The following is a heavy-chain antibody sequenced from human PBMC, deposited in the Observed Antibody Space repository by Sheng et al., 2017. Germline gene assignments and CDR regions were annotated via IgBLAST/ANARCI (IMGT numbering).Heavy chain of an antibody. D-gene: IGHD5-18*01. CDR1: GFTLSSYA. Sequence: EVQVVESGGGLVQPGGSLRLSCAASGFTLSSYAMSWVRQAPGKGLEWVSGISGSGGSIYYADSVKGRFTISRDNSKNTLYLQMNSLRAEDTAVYYCAKVLREYSYGPTDYWGQGTLVTVSS. J-gene: IGHJ4*02. V-gene: IGHV3-23*04. CDR3: AKVLREYSYGPTDY. CDR2: ISGSGGSI.